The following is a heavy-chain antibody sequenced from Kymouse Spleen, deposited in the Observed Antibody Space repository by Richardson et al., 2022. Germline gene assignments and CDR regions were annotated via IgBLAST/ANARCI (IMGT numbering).Heavy chain of an antibody. V-gene: IGHV3-21*03. D-gene: IGHD6-13*01. Sequence: EVQLVESGGGLVKPGGSLRLSCAASGFTFSSYSMNWVRQAPGKGLEWVSSISSSSSYIYYADSVKGRFTISRDNAKNSLYLQMNSLRAEDTAVYYCARDLAAAFYYYYYGMDVWGQGTTVTVSS. CDR1: GFTFSSYS. CDR3: ARDLAAAFYYYYYGMDV. J-gene: IGHJ6*02. CDR2: ISSSSSYI.